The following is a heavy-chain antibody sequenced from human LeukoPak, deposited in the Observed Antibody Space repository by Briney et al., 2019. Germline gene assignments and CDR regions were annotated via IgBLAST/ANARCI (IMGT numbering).Heavy chain of an antibody. Sequence: GGSLRLSCAASGFTFSSYSMNWVRQAPGKGLEWVSYISSSSSTIYYADSVRGRFTISRDNAKNSLYLQMNSLRAEDTAVYYCARADYYDSSGYYDYWGQGTLVTVSS. CDR1: GFTFSSYS. J-gene: IGHJ4*02. D-gene: IGHD3-22*01. V-gene: IGHV3-48*01. CDR3: ARADYYDSSGYYDY. CDR2: ISSSSSTI.